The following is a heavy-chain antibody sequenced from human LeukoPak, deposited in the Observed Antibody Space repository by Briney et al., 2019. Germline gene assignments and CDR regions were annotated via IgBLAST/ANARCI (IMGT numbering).Heavy chain of an antibody. J-gene: IGHJ6*04. V-gene: IGHV3-73*01. CDR2: IRSKANSKEY. CDR1: GFTFSGSA. CDR3: TGALLWFGELSNYYYYYGMDV. D-gene: IGHD3-10*01. Sequence: GGSLRLSCAASGFTFSGSAMRWVRQAPGKGLEWVGRIRSKANSKEYAYAASVRVRITISRDDSTNTAYLQMNSLKTEDTAVYYCTGALLWFGELSNYYYYYGMDVWGKGTTVTVSS.